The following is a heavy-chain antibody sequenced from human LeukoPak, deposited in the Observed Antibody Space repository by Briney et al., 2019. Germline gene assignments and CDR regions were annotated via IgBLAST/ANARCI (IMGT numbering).Heavy chain of an antibody. J-gene: IGHJ4*02. CDR2: LNAGNGNT. CDR3: ARTEMATILDFDY. CDR1: GYTFTNYA. Sequence: ASVKVSCKASGYTFTNYAMHWVRQAPGQRLEWMGWLNAGNGNTKYSQKFQGRVTITRDTSASAAYMELSSLRSEDTAVFYCARTEMATILDFDYWGQGTLVTVSS. V-gene: IGHV1-3*01. D-gene: IGHD5-24*01.